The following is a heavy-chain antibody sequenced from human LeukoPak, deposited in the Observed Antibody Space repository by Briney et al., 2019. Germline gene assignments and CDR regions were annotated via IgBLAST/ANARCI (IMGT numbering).Heavy chain of an antibody. CDR2: IYSGGSA. Sequence: PGGSLGLSCAASGFIVSRKYMSWVRQAPGKGLEWVSVIYSGGSADYADSVKGRFTISRDNSKNTLHLQMRAEDTAVYYCAKMSNYYNSLGYYAFDIWGQGTMVTVSS. J-gene: IGHJ3*02. D-gene: IGHD3-22*01. V-gene: IGHV3-66*01. CDR1: GFIVSRKY. CDR3: AKMSNYYNSLGYYAFDI.